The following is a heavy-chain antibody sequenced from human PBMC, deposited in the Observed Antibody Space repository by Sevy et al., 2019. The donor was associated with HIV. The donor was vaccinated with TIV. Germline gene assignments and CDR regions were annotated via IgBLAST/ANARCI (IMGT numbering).Heavy chain of an antibody. V-gene: IGHV4-39*01. J-gene: IGHJ4*02. CDR2: IYYTGST. CDR1: GGSVSSTRHY. CDR3: ARHPPDSRGQTWVGYFDY. Sequence: SETLSLSCSVSGGSVSSTRHYWGWIRQPPGKGLEWIGSIYYTGSTYYKPSLKSRVTISVDTSKNQFSLRLSSVTAADTVLYYCARHPPDSRGQTWVGYFDYWGQGTQVTVSS. D-gene: IGHD3-22*01.